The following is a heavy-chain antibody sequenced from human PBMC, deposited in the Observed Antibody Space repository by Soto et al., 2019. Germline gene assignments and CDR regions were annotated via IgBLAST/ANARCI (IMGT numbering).Heavy chain of an antibody. CDR3: ASGAVVVAATAFDI. J-gene: IGHJ3*02. V-gene: IGHV3-11*01. CDR2: ISSSGSTI. CDR1: GFTFSDYY. Sequence: GGSLRLSCAASGFTFSDYYMSWIRQAPGKGLEWVSYISSSGSTIYYADSVKGRFTISRDNAKNSLYLQMNSLRAEDTAVYYCASGAVVVAATAFDIWGQGTMVTVSS. D-gene: IGHD2-15*01.